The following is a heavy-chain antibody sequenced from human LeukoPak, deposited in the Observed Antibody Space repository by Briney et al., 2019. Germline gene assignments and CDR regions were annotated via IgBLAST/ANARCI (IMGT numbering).Heavy chain of an antibody. V-gene: IGHV3-74*01. J-gene: IGHJ4*02. CDR1: GFTFSNER. CDR2: IDSDGSSA. CDR3: AKSDPPLPY. Sequence: PGGSLSLSCAASGFTFSNERMHRVRQAPGKGLFWVSYIDSDGSSATYADSVKGRFIISRDNARSTLYLHMNSLRAEDTGVYFCAKSDPPLPYSGQGTQVTVSS.